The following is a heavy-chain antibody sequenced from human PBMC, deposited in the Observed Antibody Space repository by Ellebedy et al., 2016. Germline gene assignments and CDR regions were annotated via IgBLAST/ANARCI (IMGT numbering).Heavy chain of an antibody. CDR2: ISAYNGNT. CDR3: ATTNYGSGSYWPDAFDI. V-gene: IGHV1-18*01. CDR1: GYTFTSYG. J-gene: IGHJ3*02. D-gene: IGHD3-10*01. Sequence: ASVKVSCXASGYTFTSYGISWVRQAPGQGLEWMGWISAYNGNTNYAQKLQGRVTMTTDTSTSTAYMELRSLRSDDTAVYYCATTNYGSGSYWPDAFDIWGQGTMVTVSS.